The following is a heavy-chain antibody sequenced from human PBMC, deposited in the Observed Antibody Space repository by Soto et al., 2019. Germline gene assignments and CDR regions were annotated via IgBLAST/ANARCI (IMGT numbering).Heavy chain of an antibody. V-gene: IGHV1-69*13. CDR3: ARTPRIAVATPQFDY. Sequence: AASVKVSCKASGGTFSSYAISWVRQAPGQGLEWMGGIIPIFGTANYAQKFQGRVTITADESTSTAYMELSSLRSEDTAVYYCARTPRIAVATPQFDYWGQGTLVTVSS. D-gene: IGHD6-19*01. J-gene: IGHJ4*02. CDR1: GGTFSSYA. CDR2: IIPIFGTA.